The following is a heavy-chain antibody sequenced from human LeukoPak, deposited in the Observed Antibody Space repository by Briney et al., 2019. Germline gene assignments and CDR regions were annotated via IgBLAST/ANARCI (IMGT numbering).Heavy chain of an antibody. J-gene: IGHJ4*02. D-gene: IGHD1-26*01. CDR2: INPNSGGT. CDR3: ARDRRPSGSYFSDY. Sequence: ASVKVSCRASGYTFTGYYMHWVRQAPGQGLEWMGWINPNSGGTNYAQKFQGRVTMTRDTSISTAYMELSGLRSDDTAVYYCARDRRPSGSYFSDYWGQGTLVTVSS. V-gene: IGHV1-2*02. CDR1: GYTFTGYY.